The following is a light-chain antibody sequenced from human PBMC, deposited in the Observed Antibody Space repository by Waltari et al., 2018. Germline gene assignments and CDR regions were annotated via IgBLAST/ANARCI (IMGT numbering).Light chain of an antibody. CDR3: CLYASSYTPFFV. Sequence: QSALTQPASVSGSPGQSITISCIGTSSDIGGYNYFSRYQQHPGKAPKVMIYNVNNRPSGVSDRFSGSKSGNTASLTISGLQAEDEADYFCCLYASSYTPFFVFGTGTKLTVL. CDR2: NVN. J-gene: IGLJ1*01. CDR1: SSDIGGYNY. V-gene: IGLV2-14*03.